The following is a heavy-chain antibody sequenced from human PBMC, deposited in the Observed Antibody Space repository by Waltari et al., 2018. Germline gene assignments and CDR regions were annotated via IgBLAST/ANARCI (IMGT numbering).Heavy chain of an antibody. V-gene: IGHV4-34*01. CDR2: INHSGRT. Sequence: QVQLQQWGAGLLKPSETLSLTCAVYGGSFSGYYWRWIRQPPGQGLEWIGEINHSGRTNYNPSLKSRVTISVDTSKNQFSLKLSSVTAADTAVYYCARGKGPNWNYFRSNWFDPWGQGTLVTVSS. J-gene: IGHJ5*02. D-gene: IGHD1-7*01. CDR3: ARGKGPNWNYFRSNWFDP. CDR1: GGSFSGYY.